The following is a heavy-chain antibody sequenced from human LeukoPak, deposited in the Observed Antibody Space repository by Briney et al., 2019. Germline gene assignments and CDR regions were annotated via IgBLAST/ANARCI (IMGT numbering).Heavy chain of an antibody. D-gene: IGHD3-22*01. CDR2: IDWDDDK. CDR1: GFSLSTSGMC. J-gene: IGHJ4*02. CDR3: AHADVGYDSSGYPDY. V-gene: IGHV2-70*12. Sequence: APGPTLVNPTQTLTLTCTFSGFSLSTSGMCVSWIRQPPGKALEWLARIDWDDDKYYSTSLKTRLTISKDTSKNQVVLTMTNMDPVDTATYYCAHADVGYDSSGYPDYWGQGTLVTVSS.